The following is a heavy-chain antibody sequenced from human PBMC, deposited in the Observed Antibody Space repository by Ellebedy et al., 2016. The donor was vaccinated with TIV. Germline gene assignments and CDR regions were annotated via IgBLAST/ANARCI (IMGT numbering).Heavy chain of an antibody. CDR1: GFTFSGYW. J-gene: IGHJ4*02. V-gene: IGHV3-7*03. CDR3: AREGPLTGTTDYFDY. Sequence: GESLKISCPASGFTFSGYWMMWVRQAPGRGLECVAMIKSDGSDKYYVDSVRGRFTISKDNAKSSLYLEMNSLRAEDTAVYYCAREGPLTGTTDYFDYWGLGTLVTVSS. CDR2: IKSDGSDK. D-gene: IGHD1-20*01.